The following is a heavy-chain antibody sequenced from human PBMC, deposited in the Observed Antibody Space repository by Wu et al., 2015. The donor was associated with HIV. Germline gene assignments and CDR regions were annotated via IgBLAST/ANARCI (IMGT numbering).Heavy chain of an antibody. CDR1: GYTFTGHF. CDR2: INPNSGDT. D-gene: IGHD3-22*01. J-gene: IGHJ6*03. V-gene: IGHV1-2*02. Sequence: QVQLVQSGAEMEKPGASVTVSCKASGYTFTGHFMHWVRQAPGQGLEWMGWINPNSGDTNYVQKFQGRVTMTRDTSISTVYMELSRLRSDDTAVYYCARGPYIDYYDSPADYSYMDVWGKGTTVTVSS. CDR3: ARGPYIDYYDSPADYSYMDV.